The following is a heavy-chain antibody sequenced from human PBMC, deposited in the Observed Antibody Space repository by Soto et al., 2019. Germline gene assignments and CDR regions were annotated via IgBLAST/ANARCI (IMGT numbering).Heavy chain of an antibody. V-gene: IGHV4-59*01. J-gene: IGHJ4*02. CDR1: GDSIRSYY. CDR2: IYYSGST. D-gene: IGHD6-13*01. CDR3: AIVTAVAGY. Sequence: SETLSLTCSVSGDSIRSYYWSWIRQPPGKGLEWIGYIYYSGSTNYNPSLRSRVTISVDTSKNQFSLKLTSVTAADTAIYYCAIVTAVAGYWGQGTLVTVSS.